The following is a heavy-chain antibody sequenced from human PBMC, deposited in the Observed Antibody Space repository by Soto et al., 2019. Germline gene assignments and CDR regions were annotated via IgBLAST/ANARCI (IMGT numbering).Heavy chain of an antibody. CDR2: IIPIFGTA. CDR3: STSSYSGYDWLAY. D-gene: IGHD5-12*01. J-gene: IGHJ4*02. Sequence: QVQLVQSGAEVKKPGSSVKVSCKASGGTFSSYAISWVRQAPGQGLEWMGGIIPIFGTANYAQKFQGRVTITAYESTSTAYMELSSLRSEDTVVYYCSTSSYSGYDWLAYWGQGHVVTVSS. CDR1: GGTFSSYA. V-gene: IGHV1-69*01.